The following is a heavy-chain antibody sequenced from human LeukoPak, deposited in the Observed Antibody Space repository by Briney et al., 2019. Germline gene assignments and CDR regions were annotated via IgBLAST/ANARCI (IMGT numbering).Heavy chain of an antibody. CDR3: AILGHSYYYGSGSSYYFDY. CDR1: GYTFRSYY. Sequence: ASVKVSCKASGYTFRSYYMHWVRQAPGQGLEWMGIINPNGGRTNYAQKFQGRVTMTRDTSTSTVYMELSSLRSEDTAVYYCAILGHSYYYGSGSSYYFDYWGQGTLVTVSS. J-gene: IGHJ4*02. CDR2: INPNGGRT. V-gene: IGHV1-46*01. D-gene: IGHD3-10*01.